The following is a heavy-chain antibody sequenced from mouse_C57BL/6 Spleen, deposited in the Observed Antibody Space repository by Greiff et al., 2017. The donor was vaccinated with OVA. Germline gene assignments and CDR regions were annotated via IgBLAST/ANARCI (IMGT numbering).Heavy chain of an antibody. D-gene: IGHD2-1*01. CDR2: IDPSDSYT. J-gene: IGHJ1*03. Sequence: QVQLQQPGAELVKPGASVKLSCKASGYTFTSYWMQWVKQRPGQGLEWIGEIDPSDSYTNYNQKFKGKATLTVDTSSSTAYMQLSSLTSEDSAVYYGARRDYGNYWYFDVWAKGTTVTVSS. CDR1: GYTFTSYW. V-gene: IGHV1-50*01. CDR3: ARRDYGNYWYFDV.